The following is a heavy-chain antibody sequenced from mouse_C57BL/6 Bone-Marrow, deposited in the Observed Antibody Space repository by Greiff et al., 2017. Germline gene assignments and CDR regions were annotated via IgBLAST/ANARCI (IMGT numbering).Heavy chain of an antibody. J-gene: IGHJ4*01. CDR2: IYPRDGST. V-gene: IGHV1-85*01. D-gene: IGHD2-4*01. Sequence: VQLQQSGPELVKPGASVKLSCKASGYTFTSYDINWVKQRPGQGLEWIGWIYPRDGSTKYNEKFKGKATLTVDTSSSTAYMELHSLTSEDSAVYFGARDFYYDYDDYAMDYWGQGTSVTVAS. CDR3: ARDFYYDYDDYAMDY. CDR1: GYTFTSYD.